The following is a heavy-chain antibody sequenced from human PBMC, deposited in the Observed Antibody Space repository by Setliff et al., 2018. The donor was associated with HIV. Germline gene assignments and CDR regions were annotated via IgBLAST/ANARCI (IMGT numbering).Heavy chain of an antibody. CDR2: IYTSGST. Sequence: SETLSLTCTVSGDPISTYCWIWIRQPPGKGLEWIGNIYTSGSTNYNPSLKSRVTISVDTSMNQFSLKLNSVTAADTAMYYCARIGFAAAGKPSNFDYWGQGTLVTVSS. V-gene: IGHV4-4*09. CDR3: ARIGFAAAGKPSNFDY. J-gene: IGHJ4*02. D-gene: IGHD6-13*01. CDR1: GDPISTYC.